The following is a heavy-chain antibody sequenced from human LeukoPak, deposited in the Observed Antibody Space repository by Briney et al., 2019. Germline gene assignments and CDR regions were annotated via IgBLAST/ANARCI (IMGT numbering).Heavy chain of an antibody. V-gene: IGHV1-2*06. CDR3: ARDFFPSYYDSSGYSFDP. D-gene: IGHD3-22*01. CDR2: INPNSGGT. J-gene: IGHJ5*02. Sequence: ASVKVSCKASGYTFTGYYMHWVRQAPGQGLEWMGRINPNSGGTNYAQKFQGSVTMTRDTSISTAYMELSRLRSDDTAVYYCARDFFPSYYDSSGYSFDPWGQGTLVTVSS. CDR1: GYTFTGYY.